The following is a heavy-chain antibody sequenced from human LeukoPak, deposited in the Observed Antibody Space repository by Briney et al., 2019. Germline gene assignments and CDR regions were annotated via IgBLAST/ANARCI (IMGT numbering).Heavy chain of an antibody. J-gene: IGHJ4*02. V-gene: IGHV1-2*02. Sequence: ASVKVSCKASGYTFTGYYMHWVRQAPGQGLEWMGWINPNSGGTNYAQKFQGRVTMTRDTSISTAYMELSRLRSDDTAVYYCARDLGYCSGGSCEPLDYWGQGTLVTVSS. CDR2: INPNSGGT. D-gene: IGHD2-15*01. CDR3: ARDLGYCSGGSCEPLDY. CDR1: GYTFTGYY.